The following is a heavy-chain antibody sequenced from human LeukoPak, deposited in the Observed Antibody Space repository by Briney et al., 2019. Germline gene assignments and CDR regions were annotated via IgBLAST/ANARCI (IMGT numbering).Heavy chain of an antibody. Sequence: SSQTLSLTXTVSGGSISSGSYYWSWIRQPAGKGLEWIGRIYTSGSTNYNPSLKSRVTISVDTSKNQFSLKLSSVTAADTAVYYCATTRGVGAIQLDYWGQGTLVTVSS. CDR1: GGSISSGSYY. CDR2: IYTSGST. CDR3: ATTRGVGAIQLDY. D-gene: IGHD1-26*01. V-gene: IGHV4-61*02. J-gene: IGHJ4*02.